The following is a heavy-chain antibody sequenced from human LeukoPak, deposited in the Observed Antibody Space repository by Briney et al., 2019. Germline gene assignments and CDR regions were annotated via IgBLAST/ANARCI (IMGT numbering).Heavy chain of an antibody. CDR2: INAGNGNT. D-gene: IGHD3-10*01. V-gene: IGHV1-3*01. CDR1: GYTFTSYA. CDR3: ARDPYYYGSGSSNYFDY. Sequence: ASVTVSCKASGYTFTSYAMHWVRQAPGQRLEWMGWINAGNGNTKYSQKFQGRVTITRDTSASTAYMELSSLRSEDTAVYYCARDPYYYGSGSSNYFDYWGQGTLVTVSS. J-gene: IGHJ4*02.